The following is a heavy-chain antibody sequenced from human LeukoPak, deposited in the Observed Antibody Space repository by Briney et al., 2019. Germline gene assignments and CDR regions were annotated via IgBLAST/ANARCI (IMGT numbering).Heavy chain of an antibody. D-gene: IGHD4-17*01. CDR2: LTGSAGST. V-gene: IGHV3-23*01. CDR3: AKDRYGDYEYYFDY. CDR1: GFTFRSFA. J-gene: IGHJ4*02. Sequence: QPGGSLRLSCVAAGFTFRSFAMSWVRQAPGKGLDWVSSLTGSAGSTYYADSVKGRFTISRDNSKNTLYLQMNSLRAEDTAVYYCAKDRYGDYEYYFDYWGQGTLVSVSS.